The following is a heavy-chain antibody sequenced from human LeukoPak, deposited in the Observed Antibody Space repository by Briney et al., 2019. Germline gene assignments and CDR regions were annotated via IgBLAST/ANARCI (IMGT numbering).Heavy chain of an antibody. J-gene: IGHJ4*02. CDR1: GFSVSSNH. CDR2: FYSGGST. CDR3: ARQTPFDY. Sequence: PGGSLRLSCAASGFSVSSNHMSWVRQAPGKGLEWVSVFYSGGSTYYEDSVKGRFTISRDNSKNTLYLQMNSLRAEDTAVYYCARQTPFDYWGQGTLVTVSS. V-gene: IGHV3-66*04.